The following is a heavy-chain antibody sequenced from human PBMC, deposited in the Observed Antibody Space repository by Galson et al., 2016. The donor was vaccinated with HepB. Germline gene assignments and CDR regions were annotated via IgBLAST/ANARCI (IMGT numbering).Heavy chain of an antibody. CDR3: AAGYSSSSLLY. Sequence: SVKVSCKASGLTFSRSVVQWVRQARGQRLEWIGWIVVASDKTNYARKLQERVTITRDMSTSTAYMELSSLRSEDTAVYYCAAGYSSSSLLYWGQGSLVTVSS. D-gene: IGHD6-13*01. CDR2: IVVASDKT. J-gene: IGHJ4*02. V-gene: IGHV1-58*01. CDR1: GLTFSRSV.